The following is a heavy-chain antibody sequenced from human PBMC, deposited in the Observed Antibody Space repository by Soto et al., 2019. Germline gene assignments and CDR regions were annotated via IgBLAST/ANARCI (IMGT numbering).Heavy chain of an antibody. CDR1: GGSVSSGGNY. V-gene: IGHV4-39*01. Sequence: QLQLQESGPGLVKPSETLSLTGAVSGGSVSSGGNYWGWIRQSPGKGLEWIGSVHDTGTTHYNPSLTSRVTISVDTSKNQFSLNVNSVTAADTAVYYCARGLSSPSAAGVWGQGTLVTVSS. CDR3: ARGLSSPSAAGV. CDR2: VHDTGTT. J-gene: IGHJ4*02. D-gene: IGHD6-6*01.